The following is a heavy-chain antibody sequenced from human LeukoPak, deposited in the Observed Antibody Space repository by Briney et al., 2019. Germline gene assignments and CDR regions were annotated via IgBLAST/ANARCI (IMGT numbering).Heavy chain of an antibody. CDR3: ARAPAYYYDSSGYYSFDY. Sequence: SETLSLTCTVSGGSISSGGYYWSWIRQHSGKGLEWIGYIYYSGSTYYNPSLKSRVTISVDTSKNQFSLKLSSVTAADTAVYYCARAPAYYYDSSGYYSFDYWGQGTLVTVSS. V-gene: IGHV4-31*03. CDR2: IYYSGST. CDR1: GGSISSGGYY. D-gene: IGHD3-22*01. J-gene: IGHJ4*02.